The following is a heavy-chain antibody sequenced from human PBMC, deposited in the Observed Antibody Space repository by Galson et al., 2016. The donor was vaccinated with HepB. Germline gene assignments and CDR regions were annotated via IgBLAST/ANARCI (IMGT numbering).Heavy chain of an antibody. CDR3: ARCAKEFYDSGGLLGPFYFDL. Sequence: QSGAEVKKPGEPLRISCKTSGYNFNDFWIGWVRQKPGKGLEWMGLVYPIDSDTRYSPPFQGQVTVSADKSIATAYLQWVSLKASDTAMYYCARCAKEFYDSGGLLGPFYFDLWGQGTLVTVSS. D-gene: IGHD3-22*01. V-gene: IGHV5-51*01. CDR2: VYPIDSDT. CDR1: GYNFNDFW. J-gene: IGHJ4*01.